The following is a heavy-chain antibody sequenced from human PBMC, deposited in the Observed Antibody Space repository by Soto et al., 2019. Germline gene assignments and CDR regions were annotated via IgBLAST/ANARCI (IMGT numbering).Heavy chain of an antibody. V-gene: IGHV5-51*01. Sequence: PGESLKISCKGSGYSFTSYWIGWVRQMPGKGLEWMGIIYPGDSDTRYSPSFQGQVTISADKSIGTAYLQWSSLKASDTAMYYCARQTYYYDSSGSPPGYWGQGTLVTVSS. CDR2: IYPGDSDT. CDR3: ARQTYYYDSSGSPPGY. D-gene: IGHD3-22*01. J-gene: IGHJ4*02. CDR1: GYSFTSYW.